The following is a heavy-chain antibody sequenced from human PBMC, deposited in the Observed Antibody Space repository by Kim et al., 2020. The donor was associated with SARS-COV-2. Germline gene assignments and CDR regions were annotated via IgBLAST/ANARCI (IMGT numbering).Heavy chain of an antibody. D-gene: IGHD6-19*01. Sequence: ASVKVSCKASGYTFTSYGISWLRQAPGQGLEWMGWISAYNGNTNYAQKLQGRVTMTTDTSTSTAYMELRSLRSDDTAVYYCARVAYYSSGWGGSDYYYYYGMDVWGQGTTVTVSS. CDR2: ISAYNGNT. CDR1: GYTFTSYG. CDR3: ARVAYYSSGWGGSDYYYYYGMDV. J-gene: IGHJ6*02. V-gene: IGHV1-18*01.